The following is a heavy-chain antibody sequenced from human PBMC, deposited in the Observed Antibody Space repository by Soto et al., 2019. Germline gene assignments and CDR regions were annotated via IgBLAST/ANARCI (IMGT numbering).Heavy chain of an antibody. Sequence: EVQLLESGGGLVQPGGSLRLSCAASGFTFSSYAMSWVLQAPGKGLEWVSAISGSGGSTYYADSVKGRFTISRDNSKNTLYLQMNSLRAEDTAVYYCAKGEDILTGIYYYYGMDVWGQGTTVTVSS. CDR1: GFTFSSYA. CDR3: AKGEDILTGIYYYYGMDV. V-gene: IGHV3-23*01. D-gene: IGHD3-9*01. J-gene: IGHJ6*02. CDR2: ISGSGGST.